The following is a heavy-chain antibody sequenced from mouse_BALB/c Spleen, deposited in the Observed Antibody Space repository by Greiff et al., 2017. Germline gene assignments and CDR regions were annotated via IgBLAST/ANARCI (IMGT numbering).Heavy chain of an antibody. CDR3: ARKHTYAMDY. CDR1: GFTFSSFG. J-gene: IGHJ4*01. CDR2: ISSGSSTI. V-gene: IGHV5-17*02. Sequence: VQLVESGGGLVQPGGSRKLSCAASGFTFSSFGMHWVRQAPEKGLEWVAYISSGSSTIYYADTVKGRFTISRDNPKNTLFLQMTSLRSEDTAMYYCARKHTYAMDYWGQGTSVTVSS.